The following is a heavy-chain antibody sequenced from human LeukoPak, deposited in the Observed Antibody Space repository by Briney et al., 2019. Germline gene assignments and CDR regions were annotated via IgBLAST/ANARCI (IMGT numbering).Heavy chain of an antibody. CDR3: ARDRKQPRIRYFDY. D-gene: IGHD6-13*01. J-gene: IGHJ4*02. Sequence: NTGGSLRLSCAASGFTFRDYWMSWVRQAPGKGLEWVSYISSSSSYTNYADSVKGRFTISRDNAKNSLYLQMNSLRAEDTAVYYCARDRKQPRIRYFDYWGQGTLVTVSS. CDR2: ISSSSSYT. V-gene: IGHV3-11*06. CDR1: GFTFRDYW.